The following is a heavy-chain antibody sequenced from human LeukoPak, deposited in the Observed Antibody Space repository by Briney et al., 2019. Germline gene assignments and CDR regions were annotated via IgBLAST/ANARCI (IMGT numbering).Heavy chain of an antibody. CDR2: INSDGTST. CDR1: GFTFSTTW. CDR3: ARDNYYSIDY. V-gene: IGHV3-74*01. D-gene: IGHD1-26*01. Sequence: GRSLRLSCGASGFTFSTTWMHWVRQAPGKGLVCVSRINSDGTSTVYADSVKGRFTISRDNAKNTVYLQMSGLGVDDTAVYYCARDNYYSIDYWGQGTLVTVSS. J-gene: IGHJ4*02.